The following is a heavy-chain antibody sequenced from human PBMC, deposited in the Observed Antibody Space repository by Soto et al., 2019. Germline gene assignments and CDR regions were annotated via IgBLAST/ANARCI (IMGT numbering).Heavy chain of an antibody. Sequence: SETLSLTCAVSGYSISSGYYWGWIRQPPGKGLEWIGSIYHSGSTYYNPSLKSRVTISVDTSKNQFSLKLSSVTAADTAVYYCARAQFYSGSGNYHNLMFDPWGQGTQVTVSS. CDR3: ARAQFYSGSGNYHNLMFDP. CDR2: IYHSGST. D-gene: IGHD3-10*01. V-gene: IGHV4-38-2*01. J-gene: IGHJ5*02. CDR1: GYSISSGYY.